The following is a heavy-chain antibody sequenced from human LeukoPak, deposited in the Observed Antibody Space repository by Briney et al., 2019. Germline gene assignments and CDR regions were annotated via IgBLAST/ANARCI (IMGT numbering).Heavy chain of an antibody. Sequence: ASVKVSCKASGYTFTGYYMHWVRQAPGQGLEWMGWINPNSGGTNYAQKFRGRVTMTRDTSISTAYMELSRLRSDDTAVYYCARDSGYSSSWSHDYWGQGTLVTVSS. CDR2: INPNSGGT. V-gene: IGHV1-2*02. D-gene: IGHD6-13*01. CDR3: ARDSGYSSSWSHDY. J-gene: IGHJ4*02. CDR1: GYTFTGYY.